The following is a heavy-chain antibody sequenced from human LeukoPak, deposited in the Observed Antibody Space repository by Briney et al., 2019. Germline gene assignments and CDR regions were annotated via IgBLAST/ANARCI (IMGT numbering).Heavy chain of an antibody. Sequence: PSETLSLTCAVYGGSFSDYYWSWIRQPPGKGLEWIGEINHSGSTNYNPSLKSRVTISVDTSKNQFSLKLSSVTAADTAVYYCARLRGDYVDYWGQGTLVTVSS. CDR2: INHSGST. V-gene: IGHV4-34*01. CDR3: ARLRGDYVDY. J-gene: IGHJ4*02. D-gene: IGHD2-15*01. CDR1: GGSFSDYY.